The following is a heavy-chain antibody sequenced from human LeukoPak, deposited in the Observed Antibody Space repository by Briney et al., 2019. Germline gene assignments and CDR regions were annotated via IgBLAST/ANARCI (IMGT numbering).Heavy chain of an antibody. J-gene: IGHJ4*02. CDR2: ISAYNGNT. CDR1: GYTFTSYG. CDR3: ARDGDDYGDYLPSDY. V-gene: IGHV1-18*01. D-gene: IGHD4-17*01. Sequence: GASVKVSCKASGYTFTSYGISWVRQAPGQGLEWMGWISAYNGNTNYAQKLQGRVTMTTDTSTSTAYMELRSLRSDDTAAYYCARDGDDYGDYLPSDYWGQGTLVTVSS.